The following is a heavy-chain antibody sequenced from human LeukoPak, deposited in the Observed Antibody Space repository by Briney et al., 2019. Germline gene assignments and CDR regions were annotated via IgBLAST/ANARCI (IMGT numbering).Heavy chain of an antibody. J-gene: IGHJ4*02. D-gene: IGHD2-2*01. CDR2: INPNDGDT. Sequence: ASVKVSCKASGYTFTDYYMHWVRQTPGQGFEWMGWINPNDGDTNCAQKFQGRVTMTRDTSISTAHMEVSRLRSDDTAVYYCARANFLYCSSSTCLFDYWGQGTLVTVSS. CDR3: ARANFLYCSSSTCLFDY. CDR1: GYTFTDYY. V-gene: IGHV1-2*02.